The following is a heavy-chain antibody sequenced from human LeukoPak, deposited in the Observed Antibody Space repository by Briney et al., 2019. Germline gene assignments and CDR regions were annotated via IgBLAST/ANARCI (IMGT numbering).Heavy chain of an antibody. D-gene: IGHD6-19*01. CDR2: ITHSGST. J-gene: IGHJ4*02. Sequence: PSETLSLTCAVYGGSFSDYYWSWIRQPPGKGLEWIGEITHSGSTNYNPSLKSRVTISVDTSKNQFSLKLTSVTAADTAVYYCARGQWLDNYWGQGTLVTVSS. V-gene: IGHV4-34*01. CDR1: GGSFSDYY. CDR3: ARGQWLDNY.